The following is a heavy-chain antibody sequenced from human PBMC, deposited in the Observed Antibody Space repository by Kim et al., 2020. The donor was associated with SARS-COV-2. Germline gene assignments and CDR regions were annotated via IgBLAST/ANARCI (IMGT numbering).Heavy chain of an antibody. D-gene: IGHD3-10*01. V-gene: IGHV3-30*03. Sequence: KGRFTISRDNSKNTLYLQMNSLRAEDTAVYYCATSHYWGYYGSGSYSDYWGQGTLVTVSS. J-gene: IGHJ4*02. CDR3: ATSHYWGYYGSGSYSDY.